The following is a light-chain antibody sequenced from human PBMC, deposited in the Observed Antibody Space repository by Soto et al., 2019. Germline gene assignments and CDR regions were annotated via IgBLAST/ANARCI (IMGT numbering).Light chain of an antibody. CDR3: QQYGFSLIT. CDR2: GAS. J-gene: IGKJ5*01. Sequence: EIVLTQSPGTLSLSPVERATLSCMASQSISSNYLAWYQQKPGQAPRLLIYGASSRATGIPDRFSGSASGTDFTLTISRLEPEDFAVYYCQQYGFSLITFGQGTRLEIK. CDR1: QSISSNY. V-gene: IGKV3-20*01.